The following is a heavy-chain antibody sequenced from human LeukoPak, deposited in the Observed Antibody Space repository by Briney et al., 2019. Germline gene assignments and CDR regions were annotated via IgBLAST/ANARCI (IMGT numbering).Heavy chain of an antibody. CDR1: GYSISSGYF. CDR2: IHHSATT. J-gene: IGHJ4*02. D-gene: IGHD4-17*01. V-gene: IGHV4-38-2*02. CDR3: ARERAVTTYYYFDY. Sequence: SETLSLTCTVSGYSISSGYFWGWIRQSPGKGLEWIGTIHHSATTYYNPSLKSRVTISVDTSKNQFSLRLSSVTAADTAVYYCARERAVTTYYYFDYWGQGTLVTVSS.